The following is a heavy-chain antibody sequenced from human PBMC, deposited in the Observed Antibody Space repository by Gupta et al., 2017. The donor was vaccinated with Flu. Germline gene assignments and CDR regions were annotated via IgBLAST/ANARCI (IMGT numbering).Heavy chain of an antibody. CDR3: ARSSVAGLSYNKGNYYGMDV. D-gene: IGHD6-19*01. V-gene: IGHV3-21*01. CDR2: ISSSSSYI. CDR1: GFTFSSYS. J-gene: IGHJ6*02. Sequence: EVQLVESGGGLVKPGGSLRLSCAASGFTFSSYSMNWVRQAPGKGLEWVSSISSSSSYIYYADSVKGRFTISRDNAKNSLYLQMNSLRAEDTAVYYCARSSVAGLSYNKGNYYGMDVWGQGTTVTVSS.